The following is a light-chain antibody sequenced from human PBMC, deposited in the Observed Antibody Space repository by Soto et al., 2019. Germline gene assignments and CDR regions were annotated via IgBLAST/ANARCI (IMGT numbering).Light chain of an antibody. J-gene: IGKJ1*01. CDR2: GAS. CDR1: QTINNN. Sequence: EKVMTQSPVTLSVSPGEGGSLSCRASQTINNNLAWYQQKPGQAPRLLIYGASRRATGVPARFSGSGSGTEFTLTISSLQSEDFAVYYCLHYNNGPRFGQGTKVDIK. V-gene: IGKV3-15*01. CDR3: LHYNNGPR.